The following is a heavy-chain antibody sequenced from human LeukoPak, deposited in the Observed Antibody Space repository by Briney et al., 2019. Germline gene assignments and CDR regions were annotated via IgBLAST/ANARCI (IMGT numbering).Heavy chain of an antibody. Sequence: SETLSLTCAVYGGSFNTYYWSWIRQPPGKGLEWIAEIYHDGNANYNPSLKSRVTISVDTSNNHFSLKLNSVTAADTAVYYCARLDITTTWYAFDYWGRGTLVTVSS. CDR3: ARLDITTTWYAFDY. J-gene: IGHJ4*02. CDR2: IYHDGNA. V-gene: IGHV4-34*01. CDR1: GGSFNTYY. D-gene: IGHD5-12*01.